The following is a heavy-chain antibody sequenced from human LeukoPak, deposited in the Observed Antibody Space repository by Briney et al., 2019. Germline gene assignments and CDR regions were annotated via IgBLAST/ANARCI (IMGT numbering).Heavy chain of an antibody. CDR2: INHSGST. V-gene: IGHV4-30-2*01. D-gene: IGHD3-22*01. CDR3: ARAWYYYDSSGYYPFDY. CDR1: GGSISTGGYY. J-gene: IGHJ4*02. Sequence: SQTLSLTCSVSGGSISTGGYYWSWIRQPPGKGLEWIGEINHSGSTNYNPSLKSRVTISVDTSKNQFSLKLSSVTAADTAVYYCARAWYYYDSSGYYPFDYWGQGTLVTVSS.